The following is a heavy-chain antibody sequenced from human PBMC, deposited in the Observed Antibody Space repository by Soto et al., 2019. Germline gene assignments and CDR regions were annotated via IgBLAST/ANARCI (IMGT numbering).Heavy chain of an antibody. CDR3: ARRCSGGRCAKIRRFYDAFDI. CDR2: IYYSGST. D-gene: IGHD2-15*01. V-gene: IGHV4-31*03. Sequence: QVQLQESGPGLVKPSQTLSLTCTVSGGSISSGGYYWSWIRQHPGKGLEWIGYIYYSGSTYYNLSLKRRVTISVDTSKNQFSLKLSSVTAADTAVYYCARRCSGGRCAKIRRFYDAFDIWGQGTMVTGSS. J-gene: IGHJ3*02. CDR1: GGSISSGGYY.